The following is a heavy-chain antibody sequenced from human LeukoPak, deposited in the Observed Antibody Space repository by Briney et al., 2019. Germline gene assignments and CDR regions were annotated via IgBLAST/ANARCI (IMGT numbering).Heavy chain of an antibody. CDR2: ITGSGAGGT. CDR1: GFTFRSHA. V-gene: IGHV3-23*01. J-gene: IGHJ3*02. D-gene: IGHD1-1*01. Sequence: GGSLRLSCGASGFTFRSHAMNWVRQAPGKGLEWVSAITGSGAGGTDYADSVKGRFTISGDNSKNTVYLEMNSLRAEDTAVYYCAKSQQLELFFGPDAFDIWGQGTMVTVSS. CDR3: AKSQQLELFFGPDAFDI.